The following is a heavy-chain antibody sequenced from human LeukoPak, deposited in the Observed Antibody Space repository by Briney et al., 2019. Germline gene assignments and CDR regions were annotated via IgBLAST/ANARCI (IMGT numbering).Heavy chain of an antibody. CDR2: IYHSGST. Sequence: SETLSLTCAVSGGSISSSNWWSWVRQPPGKGLEWIGEIYHSGSTNYNPSLKSRVTISVDKSKNQFSLKLSSVTAADTAVYYCARARSGSYGGFDYWGQGTLVTVSS. J-gene: IGHJ4*02. CDR1: GGSISSSNW. D-gene: IGHD1-26*01. CDR3: ARARSGSYGGFDY. V-gene: IGHV4-4*02.